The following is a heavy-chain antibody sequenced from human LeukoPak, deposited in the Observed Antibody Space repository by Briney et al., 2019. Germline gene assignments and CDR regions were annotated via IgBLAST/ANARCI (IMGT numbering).Heavy chain of an antibody. CDR1: GFTFTTFN. CDR3: ARGHYDVLAASYKWTPDY. D-gene: IGHD3-9*01. V-gene: IGHV3-21*01. J-gene: IGHJ4*02. CDR2: ITSGGDYI. Sequence: PGGSLRLPCAASGFTFTTFNMNWVRQAPGKGLEWVSSITSGGDYIYYADSVKGRFTTSRDNAKNSLSLQLNSLRVEDTAVYYCARGHYDVLAASYKWTPDYWGQGTLVTVSS.